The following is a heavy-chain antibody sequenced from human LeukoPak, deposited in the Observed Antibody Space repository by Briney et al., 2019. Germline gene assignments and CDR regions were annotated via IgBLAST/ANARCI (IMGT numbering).Heavy chain of an antibody. Sequence: GESLKISCKGSGNSFTNYWLAWVRQMPGMGLEWMGIIYPGDSDTRYSPSFQGQVTISADKSISTAYLQWSSLKASDTAMYYCATIRGGLVVMAFDIWGQGTMVTVSS. J-gene: IGHJ3*02. CDR2: IYPGDSDT. D-gene: IGHD3-22*01. CDR3: ATIRGGLVVMAFDI. CDR1: GNSFTNYW. V-gene: IGHV5-51*01.